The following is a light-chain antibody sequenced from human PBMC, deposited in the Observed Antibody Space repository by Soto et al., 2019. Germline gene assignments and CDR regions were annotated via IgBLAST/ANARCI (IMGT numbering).Light chain of an antibody. CDR1: RTDVGGYNF. J-gene: IGLJ1*01. V-gene: IGLV2-14*01. CDR2: EVS. Sequence: QSALTQPASVSGSPGQSITISCTGTRTDVGGYNFVSWYQQHPGKAPKLIIYEVSNRPSGVSNRFSGSKSDNTASLTISGLQAEDEADYYCCSYVSSKTYVXXXGTKLTVL. CDR3: CSYVSSKTYV.